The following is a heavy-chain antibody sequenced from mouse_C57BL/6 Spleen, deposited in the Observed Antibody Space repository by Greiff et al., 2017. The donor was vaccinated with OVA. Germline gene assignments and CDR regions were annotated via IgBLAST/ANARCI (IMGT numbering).Heavy chain of an antibody. CDR3: TRASTVTTGYFDY. J-gene: IGHJ2*01. V-gene: IGHV1-15*01. Sequence: QVQLKESGAELVRPGASVTLSCKASGYTFTDYEMHWVKQTPVHGLEWIGAIDPETGGTAYNQKFKGKAILTADKSSSTAYMELRSLTSEDSAVYYCTRASTVTTGYFDYWGQGTTLTVSS. CDR1: GYTFTDYE. D-gene: IGHD2-1*01. CDR2: IDPETGGT.